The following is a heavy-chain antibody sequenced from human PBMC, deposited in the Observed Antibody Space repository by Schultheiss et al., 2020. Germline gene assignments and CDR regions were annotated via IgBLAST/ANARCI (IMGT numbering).Heavy chain of an antibody. J-gene: IGHJ4*02. CDR2: IVVGSGNT. V-gene: IGHV1-58*01. CDR3: AREGSSGWYGDY. Sequence: SVKVSCKASGFTFTSSAVQWVRQARGQRLEWIGWIVVGSGNTNYAQKFQERVTITRDMSTSTAYMELSSLRSEDTAVYYCAREGSSGWYGDYWGQGTLVTVSS. D-gene: IGHD6-19*01. CDR1: GFTFTSSA.